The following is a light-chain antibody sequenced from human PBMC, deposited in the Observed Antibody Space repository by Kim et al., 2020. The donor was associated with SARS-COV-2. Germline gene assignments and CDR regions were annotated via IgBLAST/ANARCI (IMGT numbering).Light chain of an antibody. V-gene: IGKV1-13*02. J-gene: IGKJ4*01. CDR3: QQFNSYPRT. Sequence: ASVGDRAPTPCRASQGISSSLAWYQQKPGTAPKLLIYDASSLESGVPSRFSGSGSGTDFTLTISSLQPEDFATYYCQQFNSYPRTFGGGTKVDIK. CDR1: QGISSS. CDR2: DAS.